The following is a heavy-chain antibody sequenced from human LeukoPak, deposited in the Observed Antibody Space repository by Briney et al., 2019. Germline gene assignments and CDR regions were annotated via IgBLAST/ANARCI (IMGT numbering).Heavy chain of an antibody. CDR2: IYYSGST. D-gene: IGHD6-19*01. Sequence: PSETLSLTCTVSGGSISSYYWSWIRQPPGKGLEWIGYIYYSGSTNYNPSLKSRVTISVDTSKNQFSLKLSSVTAADTAVYYRARQPAAVAGDQPWPHAFDIWGQGTMVTVSS. J-gene: IGHJ3*02. V-gene: IGHV4-59*08. CDR1: GGSISSYY. CDR3: ARQPAAVAGDQPWPHAFDI.